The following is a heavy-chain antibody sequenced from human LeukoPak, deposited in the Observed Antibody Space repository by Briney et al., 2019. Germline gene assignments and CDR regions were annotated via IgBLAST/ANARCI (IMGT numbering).Heavy chain of an antibody. CDR2: IYYSGST. Sequence: SETLSLTRTVSGGSISSYYWSWIRQPPGKGLEWSGYIYYSGSTNYNPSLKSRVNISVDTSKNQFSLKLSSVTAADTAVYYCARVWWLVAGTGWDYYYYMDVWGKGTTVTISS. CDR3: ARVWWLVAGTGWDYYYYMDV. D-gene: IGHD6-19*01. CDR1: GGSISSYY. V-gene: IGHV4-59*01. J-gene: IGHJ6*03.